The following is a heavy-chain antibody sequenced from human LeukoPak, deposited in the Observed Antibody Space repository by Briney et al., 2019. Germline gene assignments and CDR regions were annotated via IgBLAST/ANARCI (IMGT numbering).Heavy chain of an antibody. CDR1: GFTFSSYE. CDR2: ISSTAGTI. Sequence: GGSLRLSCAASGFTFSSYEMNWVRQAPGKGLEWVSYISSTAGTIYYADSVKGRFTISRDNAKNSLYLQMNSLRAEDTAVYYCARVLGGQLFDYWGQGTLVTVSS. V-gene: IGHV3-48*03. CDR3: ARVLGGQLFDY. J-gene: IGHJ4*02. D-gene: IGHD6-13*01.